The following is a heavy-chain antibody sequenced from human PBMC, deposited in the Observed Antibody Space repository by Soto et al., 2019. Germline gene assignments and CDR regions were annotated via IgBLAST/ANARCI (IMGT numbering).Heavy chain of an antibody. D-gene: IGHD6-19*01. CDR1: GDTFGNFA. J-gene: IGHJ6*02. CDR2: INPMFIEP. V-gene: IGHV1-69*13. Sequence: GASVKVSGKASGDTFGNFAFSWVRQAPGQGLEWMGGINPMFIEPDYAQKFKDRVTIVADESTTTVYMELRSLTSDDTGVYFCSRDPHSTGRGRHSFYGMDVWGQGTTVTVSS. CDR3: SRDPHSTGRGRHSFYGMDV.